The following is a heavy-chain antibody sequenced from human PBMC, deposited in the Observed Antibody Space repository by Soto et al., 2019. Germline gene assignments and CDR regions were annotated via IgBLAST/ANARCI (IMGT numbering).Heavy chain of an antibody. V-gene: IGHV3-30*03. CDR3: ARDHDSSGYYRFDY. D-gene: IGHD3-22*01. Sequence: PGGSLRLSCAASGFTFDNYGMHWVRQAPGKGLEWVSGISYDGSYKYYADSVKGRFIISRDNPKNTLYLQMNSLRTEDTAVYYCARDHDSSGYYRFDYWGQGTLVTVSS. CDR2: ISYDGSYK. CDR1: GFTFDNYG. J-gene: IGHJ4*02.